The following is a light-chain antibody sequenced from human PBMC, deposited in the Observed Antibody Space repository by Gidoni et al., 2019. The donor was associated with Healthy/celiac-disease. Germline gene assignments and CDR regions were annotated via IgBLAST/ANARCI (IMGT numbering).Light chain of an antibody. CDR2: GAS. CDR3: QQYNNWPPLT. Sequence: EIVMTQSPATLSVSPGERATLSCLASQSVSRNLAGYQQKPGQAPRLLIYGASTRATGIPARVSGSGSGTECTLTISSLKSEDFAVYYGQQYNNWPPLTFGGXTKVEIK. J-gene: IGKJ4*01. CDR1: QSVSRN. V-gene: IGKV3-15*01.